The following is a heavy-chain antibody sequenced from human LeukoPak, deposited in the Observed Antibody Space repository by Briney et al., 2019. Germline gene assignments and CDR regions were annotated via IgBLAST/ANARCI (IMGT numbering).Heavy chain of an antibody. V-gene: IGHV4-34*01. Sequence: PSETLSLTCAVYGGSFSGYYWSWIRQPPGKGLEWIGEINHSGSTNHNPSLKSRVTISVDTSKNQFSLKLSSVTAADTAVYYCARRPPSSGWYGLWGQGTLVTVSS. CDR1: GGSFSGYY. CDR3: ARRPPSSGWYGL. D-gene: IGHD6-19*01. CDR2: INHSGST. J-gene: IGHJ4*02.